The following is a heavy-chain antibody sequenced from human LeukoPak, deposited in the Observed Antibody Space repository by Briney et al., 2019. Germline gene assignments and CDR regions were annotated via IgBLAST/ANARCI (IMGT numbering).Heavy chain of an antibody. CDR1: GSTLSGYA. J-gene: IGHJ5*02. Sequence: PGGSLRLSCAVSGSTLSGYAMHWVRQAPGEGLEWVAVVSYDGGHKFYADSVKGRFAISRNNAKNSLYLQMNNLRDEDTAVYYCAKNHVTVPNGDWFGPWGQGTLVTVSS. CDR2: VSYDGGHK. D-gene: IGHD4-11*01. CDR3: AKNHVTVPNGDWFGP. V-gene: IGHV3-30*09.